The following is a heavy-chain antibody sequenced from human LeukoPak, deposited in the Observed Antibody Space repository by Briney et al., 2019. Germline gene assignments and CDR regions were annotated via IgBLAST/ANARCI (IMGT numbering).Heavy chain of an antibody. J-gene: IGHJ4*02. CDR2: IKSKSDGGTT. CDR1: GFTFSTFSNAW. CDR3: TTDPRGFVRYPARFDY. Sequence: PGGSLRLSCAASGFTFSTFSNAWMSWVRQAPGKGLEWVGRIKSKSDGGTTDYAAPVKGRFTMSRDDSENTLYLQMNSLKTEDTAVYYCTTDPRGFVRYPARFDYWGQGTLVTVSS. V-gene: IGHV3-15*01. D-gene: IGHD3-9*01.